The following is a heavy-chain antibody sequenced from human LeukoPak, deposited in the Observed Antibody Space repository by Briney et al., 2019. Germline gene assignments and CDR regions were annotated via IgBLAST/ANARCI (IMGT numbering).Heavy chain of an antibody. Sequence: SETLSLTCTVSGGSISSYYWSWIRQPPGKGLEWIGYIYYSGSTNYNPFLKGRVTISVDTSKNQFSLKLSSVTAADTAVYYCARMYYYDNSFDYWGQGALVPVSS. V-gene: IGHV4-59*01. D-gene: IGHD3-22*01. CDR2: IYYSGST. J-gene: IGHJ4*02. CDR3: ARMYYYDNSFDY. CDR1: GGSISSYY.